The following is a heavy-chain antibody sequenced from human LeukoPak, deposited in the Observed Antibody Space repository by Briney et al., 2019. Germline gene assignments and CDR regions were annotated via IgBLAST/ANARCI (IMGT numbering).Heavy chain of an antibody. CDR1: GGSISSSNW. CDR3: ARSYYDSSDYYFTS. V-gene: IGHV4-4*02. J-gene: IGHJ4*02. D-gene: IGHD3-22*01. Sequence: SETLSLTCAVSGGSISSSNWWSWVRQPPGKGLEWIGEIYHSGSTNYNPSLKSRVTISVDTSKNQFSLKLSSVTAADTAVYYCARSYYDSSDYYFTSWGQGILVTVSS. CDR2: IYHSGST.